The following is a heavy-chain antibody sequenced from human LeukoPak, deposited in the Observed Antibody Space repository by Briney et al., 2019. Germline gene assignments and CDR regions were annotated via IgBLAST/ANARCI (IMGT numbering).Heavy chain of an antibody. J-gene: IGHJ5*02. CDR3: ARGTYYYDSSGGNWFDP. D-gene: IGHD3-22*01. CDR1: GYTFTGYY. CDR2: INPNSGGT. Sequence: ASVKVSCKASGYTFTGYYMHWVRQAPGQGLEWMGWINPNSGGTNYAQKFQGRVTMTRDTSISTAYMELSRLRSDDTAVYYCARGTYYYDSSGGNWFDPWGQGTPVTVSS. V-gene: IGHV1-2*02.